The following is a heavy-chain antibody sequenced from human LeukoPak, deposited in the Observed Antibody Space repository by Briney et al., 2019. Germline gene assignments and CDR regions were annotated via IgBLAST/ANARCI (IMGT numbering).Heavy chain of an antibody. D-gene: IGHD6-13*01. CDR3: ARGRIAAAGKDY. Sequence: KTSETLSLTCTVSGGSISSSSYYWGWIRQPPGKGLEWIGSIYYSGSTNYNPSLKSRVTISVDTSKNQFSLKLSSVTAADTAVYYCARGRIAAAGKDYWGQGTLVTVSS. J-gene: IGHJ4*02. V-gene: IGHV4-39*07. CDR2: IYYSGST. CDR1: GGSISSSSYY.